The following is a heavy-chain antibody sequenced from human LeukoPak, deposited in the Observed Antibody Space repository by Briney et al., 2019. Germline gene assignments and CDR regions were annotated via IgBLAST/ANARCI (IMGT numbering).Heavy chain of an antibody. Sequence: GRSLRLSCAASGFTFDDYAMHWVRQALGKGLEWVSGISWNSGSIGYADSVKGRFTISRDNAKNSLYLQMNSLRAEDTALYYCAKDLYDSSGYYLDYWGQGTLVTVSS. CDR3: AKDLYDSSGYYLDY. J-gene: IGHJ4*02. V-gene: IGHV3-9*01. CDR2: ISWNSGSI. D-gene: IGHD3-22*01. CDR1: GFTFDDYA.